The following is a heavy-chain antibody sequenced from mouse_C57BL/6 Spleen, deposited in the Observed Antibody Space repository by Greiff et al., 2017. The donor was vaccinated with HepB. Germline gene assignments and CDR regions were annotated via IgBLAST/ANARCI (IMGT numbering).Heavy chain of an antibody. D-gene: IGHD1-1*01. CDR3: TRYNYGSGFAY. Sequence: VQLQQSGAELVRPGASVTLSCKASGYTFTDYEMHWVKQTPVHGLEWIGAIDPETGGTAYKQKLKGKAILTADKSSSSAYMELRSLTSRDSAVFYSTRYNYGSGFAYWGKGTLVTVSA. CDR2: IDPETGGT. CDR1: GYTFTDYE. V-gene: IGHV1-15*01. J-gene: IGHJ3*01.